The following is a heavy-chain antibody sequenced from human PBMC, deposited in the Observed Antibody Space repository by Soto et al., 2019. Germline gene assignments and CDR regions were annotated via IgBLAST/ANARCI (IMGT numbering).Heavy chain of an antibody. CDR3: ARWEAGAEY. Sequence: EVHLVESGGDLVQPGGSLRLSCAASGFSFSDYTMIWVRQAPGMGLEWVSNISYTSRTIHHADSVKGRFTISRDNGKNSLYLQMNNLRAEDTAVYYCARWEAGAEYWGQGTLVTVSS. J-gene: IGHJ4*02. CDR1: GFSFSDYT. V-gene: IGHV3-48*01. CDR2: ISYTSRTI. D-gene: IGHD1-26*01.